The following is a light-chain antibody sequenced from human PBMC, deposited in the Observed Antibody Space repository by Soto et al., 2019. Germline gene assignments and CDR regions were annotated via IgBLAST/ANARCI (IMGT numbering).Light chain of an antibody. CDR1: QSLLHRSGYNY. Sequence: IGMTQSPLSLPVAPGEPASISCRSSQSLLHRSGYNYLTWYLQKPGQSPQLLIYLGSSRASGVPDRFSGSGSGTDFTLKISRVEADDVGVYYCMQALDTPLSFGGGTKLEI. J-gene: IGKJ4*01. V-gene: IGKV2-28*01. CDR3: MQALDTPLS. CDR2: LGS.